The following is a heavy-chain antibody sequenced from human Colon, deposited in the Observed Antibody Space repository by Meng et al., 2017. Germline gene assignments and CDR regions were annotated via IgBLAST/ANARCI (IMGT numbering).Heavy chain of an antibody. D-gene: IGHD3-22*01. Sequence: RLQLQESGPRLVIPSETLELNCTISGDSLTNTSYYWRWIRQTPGKGLEWIGTAYGSGTTFYTSSLKRRVTISVDTSKNQFSLRLASVTAADSAVYYCARQLRQWLVNDFWGQGVLVTVSS. J-gene: IGHJ4*02. CDR1: GDSLTNTSYY. CDR3: ARQLRQWLVNDF. CDR2: AYGSGTT. V-gene: IGHV4-39*06.